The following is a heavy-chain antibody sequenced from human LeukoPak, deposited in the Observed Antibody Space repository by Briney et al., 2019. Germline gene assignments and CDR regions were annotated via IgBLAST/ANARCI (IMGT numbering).Heavy chain of an antibody. CDR3: ATDRGWRTSGYYLHYFEY. V-gene: IGHV3-7*01. J-gene: IGHJ4*02. D-gene: IGHD3-3*01. Sequence: GGSLRLSCAASGFIFTNYFMSWVRQAPGKGLEWVASIKHDGSEKYYVDSVRGRFTISRDNTMNSLYLQMSSLRAEDTAVYYCATDRGWRTSGYYLHYFEYWGQGTLVTYSS. CDR1: GFIFTNYF. CDR2: IKHDGSEK.